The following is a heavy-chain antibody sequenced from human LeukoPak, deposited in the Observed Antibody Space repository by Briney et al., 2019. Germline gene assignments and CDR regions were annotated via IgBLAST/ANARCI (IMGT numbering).Heavy chain of an antibody. D-gene: IGHD5/OR15-5a*01. V-gene: IGHV3-20*04. J-gene: IGHJ6*02. CDR2: IYWNGDNT. CDR1: GYSFDDHG. CDR3: EREGVLADYAMDV. Sequence: GGSLRLSCAASGYSFDDHGMSWVRQAPGKGLEWVSGIYWNGDNTRYADSVKGRSTISRDNAKNSLYLQMDSLRAEDTAFYYGEREGVLADYAMDVWGQGTTVTVSS.